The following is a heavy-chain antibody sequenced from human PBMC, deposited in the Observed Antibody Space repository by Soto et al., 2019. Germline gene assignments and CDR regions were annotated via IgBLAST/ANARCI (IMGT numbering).Heavy chain of an antibody. V-gene: IGHV3-21*01. CDR3: ARGNWVSAPAAMYYFDY. CDR2: ISGSSRYI. Sequence: GGSLRLSCVASGFTFSTYNMNWVRQAPGEGLEWVSSISGSSRYIFSADSVKGRFTLSRDNAKNSLYLQMNSLRAEDTAVYYCARGNWVSAPAAMYYFDYWGQGALVTVSS. CDR1: GFTFSTYN. D-gene: IGHD2-2*01. J-gene: IGHJ4*02.